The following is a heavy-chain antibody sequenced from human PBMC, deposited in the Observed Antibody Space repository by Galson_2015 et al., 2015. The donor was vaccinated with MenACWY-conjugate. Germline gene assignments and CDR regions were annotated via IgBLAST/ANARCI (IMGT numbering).Heavy chain of an antibody. J-gene: IGHJ5*02. CDR3: ARDGHSSTWNQYNWFDP. CDR1: GGTFSSYG. CDR2: IIPIFGAA. Sequence: SVKAFCKASGGTFSSYGISWVRQAPGQGLEWMGAIIPIFGAANYAQRFQGRVTMTADESTTTAYMELSSLRSEDTAVYYCARDGHSSTWNQYNWFDPWGQGTLVTVSS. D-gene: IGHD6-13*01. V-gene: IGHV1-69*13.